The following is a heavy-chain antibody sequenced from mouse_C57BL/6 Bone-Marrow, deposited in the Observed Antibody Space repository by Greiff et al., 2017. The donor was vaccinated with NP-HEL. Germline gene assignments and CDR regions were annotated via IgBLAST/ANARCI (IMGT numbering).Heavy chain of an antibody. J-gene: IGHJ4*01. V-gene: IGHV1-11*01. CDR2: IYPVSGET. D-gene: IGHD1-1*01. Sequence: QVQLQQSGAELASPGASVTLSCKASGYTFTDHIMNWVKKRPGQGLEWIGRIYPVSGETNYNQKFMGKATLSVDRSSSTVYMVLNSLTSEDTAVYYCGTTTVALYYYAMDYWCQGTSVTVSS. CDR3: GTTTVALYYYAMDY. CDR1: GYTFTDHI.